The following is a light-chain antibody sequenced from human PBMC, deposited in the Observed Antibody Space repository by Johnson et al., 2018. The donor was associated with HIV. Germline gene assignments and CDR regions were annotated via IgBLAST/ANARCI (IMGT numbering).Light chain of an antibody. Sequence: QSVLTQPPSVSAAPGQKVTIPCSGSSSNIGNNYASWYQQVPGTAPKLLIYDNHKRPSGIPDRFSGSKSGTSATLGITGLQTGDEADYYCGTWDSSLSAGVFGTVTKVTVL. V-gene: IGLV1-51*01. CDR1: SSNIGNNY. CDR3: GTWDSSLSAGV. J-gene: IGLJ1*01. CDR2: DNH.